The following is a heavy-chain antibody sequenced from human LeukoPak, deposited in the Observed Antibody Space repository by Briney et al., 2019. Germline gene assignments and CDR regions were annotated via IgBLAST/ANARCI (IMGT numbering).Heavy chain of an antibody. CDR3: ARGGDSGYDLDYFDY. CDR1: GGSISSYY. V-gene: IGHV4-59*01. D-gene: IGHD5-12*01. CDR2: IYYSGST. Sequence: SSETLSLTCTVSGGSISSYYWSWIRQPPGKGLEWIGYIYYSGSTNYNPSLKSRVTISVDTSKNQFSLKLSSVTAADTAVYYCARGGDSGYDLDYFDYWGPGTLVTVSS. J-gene: IGHJ4*02.